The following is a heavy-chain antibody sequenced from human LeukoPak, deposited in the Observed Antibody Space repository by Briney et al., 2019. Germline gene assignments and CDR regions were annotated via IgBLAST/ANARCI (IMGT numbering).Heavy chain of an antibody. V-gene: IGHV3-23*01. CDR2: ISGSGGTT. J-gene: IGHJ4*02. Sequence: GGSLRLSCAASGFTFSSYWMNWVRQAPGKGLVWVSAISGSGGTTYYADSVKGRFTISRDNSKNTLYLQMNSLRAEDTAVYYCAKEGCSSTSCYFSDYWGQGTLVTVSS. CDR1: GFTFSSYW. CDR3: AKEGCSSTSCYFSDY. D-gene: IGHD2-2*01.